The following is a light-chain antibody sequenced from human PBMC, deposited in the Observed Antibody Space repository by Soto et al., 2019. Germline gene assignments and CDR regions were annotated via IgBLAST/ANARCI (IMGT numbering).Light chain of an antibody. V-gene: IGKV3-15*01. CDR3: QQYNNWPPMYT. Sequence: EIEMTQSRATLSVSPGERATRTCRASQSVSSNLAWYQQKPGQAPRLLIYGASTRATGIPARFSGSGSGTEFPLTIRSLQSEDFAVYYCQQYNNWPPMYTFGQGTKLEIK. J-gene: IGKJ2*01. CDR1: QSVSSN. CDR2: GAS.